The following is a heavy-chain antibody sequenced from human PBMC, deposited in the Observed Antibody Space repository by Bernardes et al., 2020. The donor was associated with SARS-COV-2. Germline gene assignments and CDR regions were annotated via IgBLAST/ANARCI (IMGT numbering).Heavy chain of an antibody. Sequence: GGSLRLSCAASGFTFSSYSMNWVRQAPGKGLEWVSSISSSSSYIYYADSVKGRFTISRDNAKNSLYLQMNSLRAEDTAVYYCGLFPDIVVVPAASRKHYWGQGTLVTVSS. CDR3: GLFPDIVVVPAASRKHY. D-gene: IGHD2-2*01. V-gene: IGHV3-21*01. J-gene: IGHJ4*02. CDR1: GFTFSSYS. CDR2: ISSSSSYI.